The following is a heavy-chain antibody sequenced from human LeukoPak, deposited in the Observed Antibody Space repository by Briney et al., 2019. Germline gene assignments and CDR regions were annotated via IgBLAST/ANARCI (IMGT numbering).Heavy chain of an antibody. V-gene: IGHV4-31*03. Sequence: PSQTLSLTCTVSGGSISSGGYYWSWIRQHPGKGLEWIGYIYYSGSTYYNPSLKSRVTISVDTSKNQFSLKLSSVTAADTAVYYCARGVSRGWPPDAFDIWGQGTMGTVSS. CDR2: IYYSGST. CDR3: ARGVSRGWPPDAFDI. J-gene: IGHJ3*02. CDR1: GGSISSGGYY. D-gene: IGHD6-19*01.